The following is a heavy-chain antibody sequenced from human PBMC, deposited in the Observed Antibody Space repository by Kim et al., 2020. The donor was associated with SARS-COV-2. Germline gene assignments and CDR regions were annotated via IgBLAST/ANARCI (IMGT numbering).Heavy chain of an antibody. CDR2: MNPNRGNT. CDR3: ARVRSARRLLDYYYMDV. D-gene: IGHD6-6*01. J-gene: IGHJ6*03. CDR1: GYTFTSYD. V-gene: IGHV1-8*01. Sequence: ASVKVSCKASGYTFTSYDINWVRQATGQGLEWMGWMNPNRGNTGYAHKFQGRDTMTRNTSISTDYMELSSLRSVDTAVYYCARVRSARRLLDYYYMDVWGQGTTVTVSS.